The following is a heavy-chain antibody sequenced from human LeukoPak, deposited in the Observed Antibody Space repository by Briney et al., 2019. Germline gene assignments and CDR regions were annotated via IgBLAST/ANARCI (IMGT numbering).Heavy chain of an antibody. CDR2: INHSGST. Sequence: SETLSLTCAVYGGSFSGYYWSWIRQPPGKGLEWIGEINHSGSTNYNPSLKSRVTISVDTSKNQFSLKLSSVTAADTAVYYCARQPLAARNPGHWFDPWGQGTLVTVSS. V-gene: IGHV4-34*01. CDR1: GGSFSGYY. J-gene: IGHJ5*02. CDR3: ARQPLAARNPGHWFDP. D-gene: IGHD6-6*01.